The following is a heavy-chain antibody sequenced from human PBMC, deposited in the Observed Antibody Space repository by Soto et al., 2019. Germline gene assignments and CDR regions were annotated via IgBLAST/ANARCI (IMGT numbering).Heavy chain of an antibody. J-gene: IGHJ4*02. V-gene: IGHV3-74*01. CDR3: ASPTRYVGLDY. D-gene: IGHD2-2*01. Sequence: EVQLVESGGGLVQPGGSLRLSCAASGFTFSSYWMHWVRQAPGKGLVWVSRINSDGSSTSYADSVKGRFTIFRDNAKNTLYLQMNSLGAEDTAVYYCASPTRYVGLDYWGQGTLVTVSS. CDR1: GFTFSSYW. CDR2: INSDGSST.